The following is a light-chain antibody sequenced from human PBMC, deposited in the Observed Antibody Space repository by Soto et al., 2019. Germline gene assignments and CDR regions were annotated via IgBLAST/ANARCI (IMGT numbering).Light chain of an antibody. V-gene: IGLV2-11*01. CDR1: NSDIGNYNY. CDR2: DVS. CDR3: CSYPGGHTWV. J-gene: IGLJ3*02. Sequence: QSALTQPRSVSGYPGQSVTISCTGTNSDIGNYNYVSWYQQHPGKAPKVMIYDVSKRPSGVPDRFSGSKSGDTASLTISGLQAEDEADYYCCSYPGGHTWVFGGGTKLTVL.